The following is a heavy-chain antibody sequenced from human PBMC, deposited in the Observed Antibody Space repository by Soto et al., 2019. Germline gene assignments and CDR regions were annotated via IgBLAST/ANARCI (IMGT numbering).Heavy chain of an antibody. CDR1: GYTFTTYG. J-gene: IGHJ6*02. D-gene: IGHD6-19*01. CDR2: ISAYNGNT. V-gene: IGHV1-18*01. CDR3: ARQQLLYYYYGMDV. Sequence: QVQLVQSGAEVKKPGASVKVSCKASGYTFTTYGISWVRQAPGQGLEWMGWISAYNGNTNYAQKIKGRVTMTTDTRTSTAYMELRSLRSADTAVYYCARQQLLYYYYGMDVWGQGTTVTVSS.